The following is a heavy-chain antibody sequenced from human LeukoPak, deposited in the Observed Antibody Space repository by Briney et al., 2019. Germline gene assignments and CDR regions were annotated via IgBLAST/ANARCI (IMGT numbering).Heavy chain of an antibody. V-gene: IGHV1-69*06. D-gene: IGHD6-13*01. Sequence: SVKVSCKASGYTFTSYAISWVRQAPGQGLEWMGGIIPIFGTANYAQKFQGRVTITADKSTSTAYMELSSLRSEDTAVYYCARVSPGSSWYAFDIWGQGTMVTVSS. J-gene: IGHJ3*02. CDR3: ARVSPGSSWYAFDI. CDR2: IIPIFGTA. CDR1: GYTFTSYA.